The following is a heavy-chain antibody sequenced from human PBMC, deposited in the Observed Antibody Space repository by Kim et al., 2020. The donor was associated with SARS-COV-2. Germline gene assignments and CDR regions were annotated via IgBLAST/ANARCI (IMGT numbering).Heavy chain of an antibody. V-gene: IGHV1-3*01. J-gene: IGHJ4*02. Sequence: SQKFQGRVTITRDTSASTAYMEVSSLRSEDTAVYYCARDRDPWESTFDYWGQGTLVTVSS. CDR3: ARDRDPWESTFDY. D-gene: IGHD1-26*01.